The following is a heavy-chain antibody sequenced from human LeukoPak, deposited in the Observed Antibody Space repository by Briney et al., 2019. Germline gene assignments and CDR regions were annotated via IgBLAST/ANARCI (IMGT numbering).Heavy chain of an antibody. V-gene: IGHV4-39*07. CDR3: ARGGAARLHFQN. J-gene: IGHJ1*01. Sequence: SETLSLTCTVSGGSISRSSYYWDWIRQPPGKGLEWVGSISYSGSTYYNPSLKSRVTISVDTSKNQFSLNLNSVTAADTAVYYCARGGAARLHFQNWGQGTLVTVSS. D-gene: IGHD6-6*01. CDR2: ISYSGST. CDR1: GGSISRSSYY.